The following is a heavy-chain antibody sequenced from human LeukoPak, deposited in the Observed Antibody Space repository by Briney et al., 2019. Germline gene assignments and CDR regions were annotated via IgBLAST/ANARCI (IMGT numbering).Heavy chain of an antibody. J-gene: IGHJ6*03. CDR2: ISSSGSTI. CDR3: ARAVAGTYYYYCMDV. CDR1: GFTFSSYS. D-gene: IGHD6-19*01. Sequence: PGGSLRLSCAASGFTFSSYSMNWVRQAPGKGLEWVSYISSSGSTIYYADSVKGRFTISRDNAKNSLYLQMNSLRAEDTAVYYCARAVAGTYYYYCMDVWGKGTTVTISS. V-gene: IGHV3-48*04.